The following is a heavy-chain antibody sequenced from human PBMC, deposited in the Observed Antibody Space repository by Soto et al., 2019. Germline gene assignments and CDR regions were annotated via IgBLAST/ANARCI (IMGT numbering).Heavy chain of an antibody. D-gene: IGHD3-3*01. Sequence: QVQLVHSGVEVKKPGASVKVSCKASGYPFATYGINWVRRAPGQRLEWMGWISPYNGETNYAQNFQDRVTMSTDTSTNTAYMELKSLRSDDTSVYYCARDPHEFWSAFFFDPWGQGTLVTVSS. CDR3: ARDPHEFWSAFFFDP. CDR2: ISPYNGET. J-gene: IGHJ5*02. CDR1: GYPFATYG. V-gene: IGHV1-18*01.